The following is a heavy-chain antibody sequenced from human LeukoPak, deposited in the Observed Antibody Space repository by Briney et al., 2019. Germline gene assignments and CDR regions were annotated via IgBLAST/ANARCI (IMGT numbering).Heavy chain of an antibody. J-gene: IGHJ6*02. CDR3: ARDPLYCGSTTCYNYYYAVDV. CDR1: GFTFSSYS. D-gene: IGHD2-2*02. Sequence: GGTLRLSCAVSGFTFSSYSMNWVRQAPGKGLEWVSYISSSSSTIYYADSVKGRFTISRDNAKNSLYLQMNSLRDEDTAVYYCARDPLYCGSTTCYNYYYAVDVWGQGTTVTVSS. V-gene: IGHV3-48*02. CDR2: ISSSSSTI.